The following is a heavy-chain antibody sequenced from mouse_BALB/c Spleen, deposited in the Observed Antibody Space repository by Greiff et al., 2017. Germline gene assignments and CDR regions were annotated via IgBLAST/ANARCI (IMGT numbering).Heavy chain of an antibody. V-gene: IGHV5-9-3*01. CDR2: ISSGGSYT. J-gene: IGHJ2*01. CDR1: GFTFSSYA. CDR3: ARHESYYYGSSYTSYYFDY. Sequence: EVNVVESGGGLVKPGGSLKLSCAASGFTFSSYAMSWVRQTPEKRLEWVATISSGGSYTYYPDSVKGRFTISRDNAKNTLYLQMSSLRSEDTAMYYCARHESYYYGSSYTSYYFDYWGQGTTLTVSS. D-gene: IGHD1-1*01.